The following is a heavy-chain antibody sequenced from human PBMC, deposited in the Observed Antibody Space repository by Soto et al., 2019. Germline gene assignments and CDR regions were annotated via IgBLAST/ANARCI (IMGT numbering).Heavy chain of an antibody. CDR1: GGSISSGGYY. Sequence: QVQLQESGPGLVKPSQTLSLTCTVSGGSISSGGYYWSWIRQYPGKGLEWIGYIYYSGSTYYNPSLKSRVTISVDTSKNQFSLKLSSVTAADTAVYYCARADYGGNSNARGFDYWGQGTLVTVSS. D-gene: IGHD4-17*01. V-gene: IGHV4-31*03. CDR2: IYYSGST. J-gene: IGHJ4*02. CDR3: ARADYGGNSNARGFDY.